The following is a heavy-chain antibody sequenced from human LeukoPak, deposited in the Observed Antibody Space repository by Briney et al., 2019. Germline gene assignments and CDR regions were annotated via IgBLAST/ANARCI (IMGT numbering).Heavy chain of an antibody. D-gene: IGHD2-2*01. V-gene: IGHV3-30*02. CDR1: GFTFSSYG. CDR2: IRYDGSNK. J-gene: IGHJ6*03. CDR3: AKDLVNPGRGVYYYYYYMDV. Sequence: GGSLRLSCAASGFTFSSYGMHWVRQAPGKGLEWVAFIRYDGSNKYYADSVKGRFTISRDNSKNTLYLQMNSLRAEDTAVYYCAKDLVNPGRGVYYYYYYMDVWGKGTTVTVSS.